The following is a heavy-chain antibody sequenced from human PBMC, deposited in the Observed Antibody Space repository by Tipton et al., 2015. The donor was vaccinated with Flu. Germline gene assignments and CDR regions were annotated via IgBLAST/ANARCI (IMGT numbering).Heavy chain of an antibody. Sequence: SLRLSCAASGFTFSSYAMHWVRQAPGKGLEYVSAISSNGGSTYYADSVEGRFTISRENAKNSLYLQMNSLRAGDTAVYYCARGGGPYYYYMDVWGKGTTVTVSS. CDR2: ISSNGGST. J-gene: IGHJ6*03. CDR1: GFTFSSYA. V-gene: IGHV3-64*04. D-gene: IGHD2-15*01. CDR3: ARGGGPYYYYMDV.